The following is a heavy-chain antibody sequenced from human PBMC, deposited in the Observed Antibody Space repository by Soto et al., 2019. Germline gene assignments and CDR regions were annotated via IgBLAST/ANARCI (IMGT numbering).Heavy chain of an antibody. V-gene: IGHV3-21*01. D-gene: IGHD6-6*01. CDR3: ARDLYSSSARYFDY. J-gene: IGHJ4*01. CDR1: GFTFSSYS. CDR2: ISSSSSYI. Sequence: EVQLVESGGGLVKPGGSLRLSCAASGFTFSSYSMNWVRQAPGKGLEWLSSISSSSSYIYYADSVKGRFTISRDNAKNSLFLQMNSLRAEDTAVYYCARDLYSSSARYFDYWGPGTLVTVSS.